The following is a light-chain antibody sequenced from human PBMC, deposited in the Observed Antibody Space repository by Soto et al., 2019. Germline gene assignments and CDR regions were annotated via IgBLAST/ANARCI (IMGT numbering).Light chain of an antibody. CDR2: EDS. CDR3: SSFTTSSTRV. CDR1: SSDVGGYNY. J-gene: IGLJ2*01. Sequence: QSALTQPASVSGSPGQSITISCTGTSSDVGGYNYVSWYQQYPGKAPKLMIYEDSIRPSGVSNRFSGSKSGNTASLTISGLQAEDEAAYYCSSFTTSSTRVFGGGTKLTVL. V-gene: IGLV2-14*01.